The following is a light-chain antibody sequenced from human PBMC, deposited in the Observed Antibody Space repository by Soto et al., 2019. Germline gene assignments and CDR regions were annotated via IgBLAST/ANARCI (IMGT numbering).Light chain of an antibody. J-gene: IGKJ2*01. CDR3: QQYNNWHYT. CDR1: QSVSSN. V-gene: IGKV3-15*01. Sequence: EIVMTQSPATLSVSPGERATLSCRASQSVSSNLAWYQQKPGQAPRLLIYGASTRATGIPARFSGSGSGTEFTLTISSLQSEDFEVYYCQQYNNWHYTFGQGTKLEIK. CDR2: GAS.